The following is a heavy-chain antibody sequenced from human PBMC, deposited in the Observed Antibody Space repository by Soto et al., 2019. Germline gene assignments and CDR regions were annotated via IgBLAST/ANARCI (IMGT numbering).Heavy chain of an antibody. V-gene: IGHV3-21*02. CDR3: VRDYHPRLRFLDN. Sequence: EVRLVESGGGLVKPGGSMRLSCAGSGFTFSSFNMNWVRQAPGKGLEWVSSITAGSAYIYYADSVKGRFTISRDNSKNSLSLQMNSLRAEDTAVYYCVRDYHPRLRFLDNWGQGTLVTVSS. J-gene: IGHJ4*02. CDR2: ITAGSAYI. CDR1: GFTFSSFN. D-gene: IGHD3-3*01.